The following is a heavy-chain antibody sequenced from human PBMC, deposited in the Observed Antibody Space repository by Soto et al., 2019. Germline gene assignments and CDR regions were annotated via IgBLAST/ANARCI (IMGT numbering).Heavy chain of an antibody. CDR3: ARDREQLSSFDY. V-gene: IGHV1-18*01. D-gene: IGHD6-6*01. CDR1: GYTFTSYC. Sequence: ASVKVSCKASGYTFTSYCISWVRQAPGQGLEWMGWISAYNGNTNYAQKLQGRVTMTTGTSTSTAYMELRSLRSDDTAVYYCARDREQLSSFDYWGQGTLVTVSS. CDR2: ISAYNGNT. J-gene: IGHJ4*02.